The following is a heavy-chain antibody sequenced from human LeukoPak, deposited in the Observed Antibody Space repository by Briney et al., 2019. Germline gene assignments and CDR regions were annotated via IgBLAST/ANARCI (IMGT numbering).Heavy chain of an antibody. J-gene: IGHJ6*03. Sequence: ASVKVSCKASGYTFTSYDINWVRQATGQGLEWMGWMNPNSGNTGYAQKLQGRVTITRNTSISTAYMELSSLRSEDTAVYYCARGGYDFWSGYFNYYYYYMDVWGKGTTVTVSS. D-gene: IGHD3-3*01. CDR1: GYTFTSYD. CDR2: MNPNSGNT. V-gene: IGHV1-8*03. CDR3: ARGGYDFWSGYFNYYYYYMDV.